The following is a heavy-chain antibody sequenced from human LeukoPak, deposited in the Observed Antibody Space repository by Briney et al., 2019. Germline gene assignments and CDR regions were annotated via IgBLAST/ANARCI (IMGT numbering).Heavy chain of an antibody. CDR2: ISSGGDII. V-gene: IGHV3-11*04. Sequence: GGSLRLSCAASGFTFTDHYMSWVRQAPGKGLEWVSYISSGGDIIYYADSVKGRFTISRDNAKNSLFLQMNSLRAEDTAVYYCAGGRLVRIDSSGYYMPHMIAFDIWGQGTMVTVSS. J-gene: IGHJ3*02. CDR3: AGGRLVRIDSSGYYMPHMIAFDI. D-gene: IGHD3-22*01. CDR1: GFTFTDHY.